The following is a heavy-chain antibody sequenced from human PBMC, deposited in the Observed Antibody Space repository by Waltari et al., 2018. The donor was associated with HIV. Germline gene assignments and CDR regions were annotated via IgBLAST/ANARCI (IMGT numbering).Heavy chain of an antibody. Sequence: QVQLVQSVAEVKKPGASVTVSCKSSGYTFSGHYRHWLRQPPGHGLMRLGRIEPYSGLANYAQTDQGRVTMTRAKSIGTVYLKLSGLRSDDTALYYCARMCYGSWFTMADYGLDVWGQGTTVTVSS. CDR1: GYTFSGHY. V-gene: IGHV1-2*06. CDR3: ARMCYGSWFTMADYGLDV. J-gene: IGHJ6*02. CDR2: IEPYSGLA. D-gene: IGHD3-10*01.